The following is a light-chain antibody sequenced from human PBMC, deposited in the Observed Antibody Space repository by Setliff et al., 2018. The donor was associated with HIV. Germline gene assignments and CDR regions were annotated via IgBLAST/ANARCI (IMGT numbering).Light chain of an antibody. V-gene: IGLV2-23*02. CDR3: CSYAGSSTWV. J-gene: IGLJ3*02. CDR1: SNDVGSYNL. CDR2: EVN. Sequence: QSVLTQPASVSGSPGQSITISCTGTSNDVGSYNLVSWYQQRPGKAPKLMISEVNKRPSGVSNRFSGSKSGNTASLTISGLQAEDEADYYCCSYAGSSTWVFGGGT.